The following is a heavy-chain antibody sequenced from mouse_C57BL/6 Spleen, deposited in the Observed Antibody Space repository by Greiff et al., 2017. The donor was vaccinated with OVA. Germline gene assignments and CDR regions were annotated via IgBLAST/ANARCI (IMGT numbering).Heavy chain of an antibody. CDR1: GFNIKDYY. J-gene: IGHJ3*01. Sequence: EVKLQESGAELVKPGASVKLSCTASGFNIKDYYMHWVKQRNEQGLEWIGRIDPEDGETKYAPKFQGKGTITADTSSNKASLQLSSLTSEDTAVYYCARPTAGGGFAYWGQGTLVTVSA. V-gene: IGHV14-2*01. CDR2: IDPEDGET. CDR3: ARPTAGGGFAY.